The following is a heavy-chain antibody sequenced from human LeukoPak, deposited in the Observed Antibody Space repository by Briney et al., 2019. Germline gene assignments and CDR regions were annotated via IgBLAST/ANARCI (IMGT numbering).Heavy chain of an antibody. D-gene: IGHD3-22*01. CDR2: IRYDGNNK. CDR3: ARAYYSDITDYPYIGY. Sequence: GGSLRLSCAASGFTFSTYGMHWVRQAPGKGLEWVAVIRYDGNNKFYVDSARGRFTISRDNSKNTLYLQMNSLRAEDTAVYYCARAYYSDITDYPYIGYWGQGVLVTVSS. V-gene: IGHV3-33*01. J-gene: IGHJ4*02. CDR1: GFTFSTYG.